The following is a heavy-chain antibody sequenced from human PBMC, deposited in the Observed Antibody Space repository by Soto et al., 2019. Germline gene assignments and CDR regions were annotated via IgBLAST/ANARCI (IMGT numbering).Heavy chain of an antibody. CDR1: GFTFSSYE. D-gene: IGHD4-4*01. Sequence: PGGSLRLSCAASGFTFSSYEMNWVRQAPGKGLEWVSYISGSGSTIYYADSVKGRFTISRDNAKNSLYLQMNSLRAEDTAFYYCARDDAGRRSNTDYFDYWGQGTLVTVSS. CDR2: ISGSGSTI. CDR3: ARDDAGRRSNTDYFDY. V-gene: IGHV3-48*03. J-gene: IGHJ4*02.